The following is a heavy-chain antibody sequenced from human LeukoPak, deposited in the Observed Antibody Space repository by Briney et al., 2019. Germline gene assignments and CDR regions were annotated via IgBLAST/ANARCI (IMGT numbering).Heavy chain of an antibody. CDR1: GFGFSVYW. D-gene: IGHD5-18*01. CDR2: TNEDGTSA. V-gene: IGHV3-74*01. CDR3: ARVPTNSYGFGQ. Sequence: PGGSLRLSCAASGFGFSVYWMHWVRQAPGKGLVWVAHTNEDGTSASHADSVKGRFTISRDNAKNKLYLQMNSLTVEDTAVYYCARVPTNSYGFGQWGQGSLVTVSS. J-gene: IGHJ4*02.